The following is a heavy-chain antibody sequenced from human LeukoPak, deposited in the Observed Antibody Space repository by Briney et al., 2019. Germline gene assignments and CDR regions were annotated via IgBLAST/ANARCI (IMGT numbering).Heavy chain of an antibody. CDR3: ARRVRGVIISFYYYNGMDV. CDR2: INHSGAT. D-gene: IGHD3-10*01. Sequence: SETLSLTCAVSGGSFSGYYMHWVRQSPGQGLEWIGVINHSGATDYNPYLKSRVTISVDTSKNQFSLKVRSVTAADTAVYYCARRVRGVIISFYYYNGMDVWGQGTTVTVSS. J-gene: IGHJ6*02. V-gene: IGHV4-34*01. CDR1: GGSFSGYY.